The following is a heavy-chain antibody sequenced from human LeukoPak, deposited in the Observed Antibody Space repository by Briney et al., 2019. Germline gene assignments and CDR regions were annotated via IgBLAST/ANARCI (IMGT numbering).Heavy chain of an antibody. D-gene: IGHD2-21*01. CDR2: INPGGSGK. V-gene: IGHV3-7*01. J-gene: IGHJ4*02. CDR3: ARWGLAYTIDY. Sequence: PGGALRLSCEASGFTFSTYWMAWVHQAPGKGLERGANINPGGSGKYYVESVKGRFTISREDAKTSLYLQMDNLRVEDTAVYSCARWGLAYTIDYGGQGTLVIVSS. CDR1: GFTFSTYW.